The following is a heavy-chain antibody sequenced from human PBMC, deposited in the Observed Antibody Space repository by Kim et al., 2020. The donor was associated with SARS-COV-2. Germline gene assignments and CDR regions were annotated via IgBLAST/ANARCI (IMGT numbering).Heavy chain of an antibody. V-gene: IGHV3-74*01. CDR2: IDTAGTVT. Sequence: GGSLRLSCVASDFTLSSFWMHWVRQGPGKGLEWVSRIDTAGTVTDYSDSVKGRFIISRDNAKNTLYLQMNSLTAEDTALYYCTSVQEGLVGAFDIWGQGT. CDR1: DFTLSSFW. CDR3: TSVQEGLVGAFDI. D-gene: IGHD6-6*01. J-gene: IGHJ3*02.